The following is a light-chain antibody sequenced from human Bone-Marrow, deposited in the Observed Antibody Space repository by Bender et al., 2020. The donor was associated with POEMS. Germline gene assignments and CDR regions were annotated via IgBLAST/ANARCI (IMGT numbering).Light chain of an antibody. CDR1: SSNTGSGYD. Sequence: QSVLTQPPSVSGAPGQRVTISCTGSSSNTGSGYDINWYQHLPGTAPKLLIYGYNNRPSGVPDRFSGSKSGTSASLAITGLQAEDEGDYYCQSYDSSLSAPVFGGGTKLTVL. CDR3: QSYDSSLSAPV. CDR2: GYN. V-gene: IGLV1-40*01. J-gene: IGLJ2*01.